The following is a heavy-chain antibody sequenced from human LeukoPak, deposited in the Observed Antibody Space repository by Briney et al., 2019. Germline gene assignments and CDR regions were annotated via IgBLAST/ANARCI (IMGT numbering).Heavy chain of an antibody. CDR1: GDSISSGGYY. J-gene: IGHJ4*02. D-gene: IGHD1-14*01. CDR3: ARGRDRRGFDY. V-gene: IGHV4-31*03. Sequence: SQTLSLTCTVSGDSISSGGYYWSWIRQHPGKGLEWIGYIYDSGTTYYNPSLKSRLTISVDTSKNQFSLKLRSLTAADTAVYYCARGRDRRGFDYWGQGTLVTVSS. CDR2: IYDSGTT.